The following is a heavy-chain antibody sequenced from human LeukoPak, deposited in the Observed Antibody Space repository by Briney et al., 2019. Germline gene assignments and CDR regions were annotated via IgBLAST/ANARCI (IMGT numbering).Heavy chain of an antibody. CDR1: GYTFTSCG. V-gene: IGHV1-18*01. Sequence: ASVKVSCKASGYTFTSCGISWVRQAPGQGLEWMGWISAYNGNTNYAQKLQGRVTMTTDTSTSTAYMELRSLRSDDTAVYYCARGRQLVPNNWFDPWGQGTLVTVSS. CDR2: ISAYNGNT. CDR3: ARGRQLVPNNWFDP. J-gene: IGHJ5*02. D-gene: IGHD6-6*01.